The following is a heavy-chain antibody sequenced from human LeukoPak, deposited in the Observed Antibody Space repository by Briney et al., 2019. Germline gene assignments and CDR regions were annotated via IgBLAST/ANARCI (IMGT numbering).Heavy chain of an antibody. V-gene: IGHV1-69*04. J-gene: IGHJ5*02. CDR2: IIPILGIA. Sequence: SVKVSCKASGGTFSSYTISWVRQAPGQGLEWMGRIIPILGIANYAQKFQGRVTITADKSTSTAYMELSSLRSEDTATYYCARDPVGPYNWFDPWGQGTLVTVSS. D-gene: IGHD3/OR15-3a*01. CDR3: ARDPVGPYNWFDP. CDR1: GGTFSSYT.